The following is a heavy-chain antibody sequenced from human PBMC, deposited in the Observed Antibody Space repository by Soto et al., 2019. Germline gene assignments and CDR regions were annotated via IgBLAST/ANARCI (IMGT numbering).Heavy chain of an antibody. Sequence: SETLSLTCTVSGGSISSYYWSWIRQPPGKGLEWIGYIYYSGSTNYNPSLKSRVTISVDTSKNQFSLKLSSVTAADTAVYYCGRCARQQSAMGYYYYYYMDVWGKGTTVTVSS. D-gene: IGHD2-2*01. CDR1: GGSISSYY. V-gene: IGHV4-59*08. CDR2: IYYSGST. CDR3: GRCARQQSAMGYYYYYYMDV. J-gene: IGHJ6*03.